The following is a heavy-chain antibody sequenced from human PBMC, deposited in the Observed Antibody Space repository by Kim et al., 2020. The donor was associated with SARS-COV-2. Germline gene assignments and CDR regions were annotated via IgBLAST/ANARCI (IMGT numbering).Heavy chain of an antibody. CDR3: ARLPYYYDSSGYYRGYYYGMDV. V-gene: IGHV3-30*04. Sequence: GGSLRLSCAASGFTFSSYAMHWVRQAPGKGLEWVAVISYDGSNKYYADSVKGRFTISRDNSKNTLYLQMNSLRAEDTAVYYCARLPYYYDSSGYYRGYYYGMDVWGQGTTVTVSS. D-gene: IGHD3-22*01. CDR1: GFTFSSYA. J-gene: IGHJ6*02. CDR2: ISYDGSNK.